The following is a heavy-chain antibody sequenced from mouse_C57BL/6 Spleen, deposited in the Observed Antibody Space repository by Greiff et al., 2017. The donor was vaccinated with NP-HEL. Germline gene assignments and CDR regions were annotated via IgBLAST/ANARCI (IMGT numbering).Heavy chain of an antibody. J-gene: IGHJ4*01. Sequence: VQLQQSGPELVKPGASVKISCKASGYTFTDYYMNWVKQSHGKSLEWIGDINPNNGGTSYNQKFKGKATLTVDKSSSTAYMELRSLTSEDSAVYYCARGHYGSFYYAMDYWGQGTSVTVSS. CDR1: GYTFTDYY. V-gene: IGHV1-26*01. CDR2: INPNNGGT. CDR3: ARGHYGSFYYAMDY. D-gene: IGHD2-2*01.